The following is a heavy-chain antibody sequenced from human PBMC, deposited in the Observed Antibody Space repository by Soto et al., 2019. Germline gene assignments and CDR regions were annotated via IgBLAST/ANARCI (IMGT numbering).Heavy chain of an antibody. CDR1: GGTFSSYT. CDR3: AREWYSSSWYWFDP. V-gene: IGHV1-69*08. J-gene: IGHJ5*02. Sequence: QVQLVQSGAEVKKPGSSVKVSCKASGGTFSSYTISWVRQAPGQGLEWMGRIIPILGIANYAQKFQGRVTITADKSTSTAYMELSSLRSEDTAVYYCAREWYSSSWYWFDPWGQGTLVTVSS. CDR2: IIPILGIA. D-gene: IGHD6-13*01.